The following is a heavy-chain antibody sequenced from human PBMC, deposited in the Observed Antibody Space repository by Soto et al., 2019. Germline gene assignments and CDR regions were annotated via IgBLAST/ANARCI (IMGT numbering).Heavy chain of an antibody. Sequence: PGESLKISCKGSGYRFTSYWIGWVRQMPGKGLEWMGIIYPGDSDTRYSPSFQGQVTISADKSISTAYLQWSSLKASDTVMYYCARLGFSGDYYYGMDVWGQGTTVTVSS. D-gene: IGHD6-25*01. CDR1: GYRFTSYW. CDR2: IYPGDSDT. V-gene: IGHV5-51*01. J-gene: IGHJ6*02. CDR3: ARLGFSGDYYYGMDV.